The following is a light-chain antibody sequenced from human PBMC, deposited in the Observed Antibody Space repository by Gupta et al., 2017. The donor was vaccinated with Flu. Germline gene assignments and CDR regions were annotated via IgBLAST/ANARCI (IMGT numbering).Light chain of an antibody. CDR2: EGS. V-gene: IGKV2D-29*01. CDR3: MQSIRFRT. CDR1: QSLLHSNGMTY. J-gene: IGKJ1*01. Sequence: DIVMTQTPLSLSVTPGQAASISCRSSQSLLHSNGMTYFFWYVQKPGQPPQVMIYEGSKRFSGGPDRFSGSGEVTDFTRHISRGEDEDGGNYYCMQSIRFRTFGQGTKLEIK.